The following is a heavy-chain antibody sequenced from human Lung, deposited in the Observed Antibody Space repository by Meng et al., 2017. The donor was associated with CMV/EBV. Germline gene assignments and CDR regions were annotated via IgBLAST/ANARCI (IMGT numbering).Heavy chain of an antibody. Sequence: FSSYAITWVRQAPGQGLELMGTIIPILAITKYAQKFQGRVTITADKTSSTVYMELSSLRSDDTAVYYCGRYTDIVSVIAATRDYRFDPWGQGTLVTVSS. J-gene: IGHJ5*02. CDR3: GRYTDIVSVIAATRDYRFDP. D-gene: IGHD2-15*01. V-gene: IGHV1-69*04. CDR1: FSSYA. CDR2: IIPILAIT.